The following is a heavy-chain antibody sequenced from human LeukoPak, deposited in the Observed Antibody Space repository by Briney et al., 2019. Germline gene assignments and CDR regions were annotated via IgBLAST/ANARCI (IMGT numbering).Heavy chain of an antibody. CDR2: VIPILGTP. V-gene: IGHV1-69*08. CDR1: GDTFSTYT. J-gene: IGHJ4*02. D-gene: IGHD3-16*01. Sequence: SVKVSCKASGDTFSTYTVTWVRQAPGQGLEWRGGVIPILGTPNYAQKFQGRVTITADKSTTTVSIDLRSLRSDDTAVYYCARVERGGVLVVWGQGTLVIVSS. CDR3: ARVERGGVLVV.